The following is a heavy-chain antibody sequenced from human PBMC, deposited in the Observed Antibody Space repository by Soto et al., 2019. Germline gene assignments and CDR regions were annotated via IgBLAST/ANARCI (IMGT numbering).Heavy chain of an antibody. Sequence: SETLSLTCAPYARTFSGYYWNWIRQPQGKGQQCLGEINHSGSTNYNPSLKSRVTISVDTSKNQFSLKLSSVTAADTAVYYCARGRITMVRGVIITTWFDPWGQGTLVTVSS. CDR3: ARGRITMVRGVIITTWFDP. CDR1: ARTFSGYY. D-gene: IGHD3-10*01. J-gene: IGHJ5*02. CDR2: INHSGST. V-gene: IGHV4-34*01.